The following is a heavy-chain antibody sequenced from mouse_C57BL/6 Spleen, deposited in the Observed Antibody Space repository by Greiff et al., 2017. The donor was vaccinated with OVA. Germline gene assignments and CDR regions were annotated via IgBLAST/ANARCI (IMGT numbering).Heavy chain of an antibody. J-gene: IGHJ4*01. D-gene: IGHD4-1*02. CDR2: ISSGGSYT. CDR3: ARQQLGKAMDY. CDR1: GFTFSSYG. Sequence: ELHLVESGCYLVKPGGSLTLSCAASGFTFSSYGMSWVRHTPDQRLEWVATISSGGSYTYYPDSVKGRFTISRDNAKNTLYLQMSSLKSEDTAMYYCARQQLGKAMDYWGQGTSVTVSS. V-gene: IGHV5-6*01.